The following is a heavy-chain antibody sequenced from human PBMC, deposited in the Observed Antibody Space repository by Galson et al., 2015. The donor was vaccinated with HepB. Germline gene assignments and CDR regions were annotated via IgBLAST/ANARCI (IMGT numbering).Heavy chain of an antibody. CDR1: AFTFSNYA. D-gene: IGHD3-3*01. Sequence: SLRLSCAASAFTFSNYAMAWVRQAPGKGLEWVSSINEAGDDTFLADSVKGRFTISRDNFETMVFLQMNSLRVEDTAVYYCARDRTYHDFWRGFDLWGQGTMVAVSS. J-gene: IGHJ3*01. V-gene: IGHV3-23*01. CDR3: ARDRTYHDFWRGFDL. CDR2: INEAGDDT.